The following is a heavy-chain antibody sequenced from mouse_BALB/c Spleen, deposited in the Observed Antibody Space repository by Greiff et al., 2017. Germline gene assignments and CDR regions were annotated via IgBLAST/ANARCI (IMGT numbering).Heavy chain of an antibody. D-gene: IGHD1-1*01. Sequence: EVKLLESGPGLVKPSQSLSLTCTVTGYSITSDYAWNWIRQFPGNKLEWMGYISYSGSTSYNPSLKSRISITRDTSKNQFFLQLNSVTTEDTATYYCARKNYYGRGGYFDVWGAGTTVTVSS. J-gene: IGHJ1*01. CDR1: GYSITSDYA. V-gene: IGHV3-2*02. CDR2: ISYSGST. CDR3: ARKNYYGRGGYFDV.